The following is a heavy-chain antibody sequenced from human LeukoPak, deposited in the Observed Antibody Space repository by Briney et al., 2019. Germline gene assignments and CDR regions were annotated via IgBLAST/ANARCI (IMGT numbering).Heavy chain of an antibody. Sequence: HPGGSLRLSCAASGFTFSNYWMSWVRQAPGKGLEWVANIKQDGSEKYYVDSVKGRFTISRDNAKNSLYLQMDSLRAEDTAVYYCARRRCTSTSCFEDYWGQGTLVTVSS. CDR3: ARRRCTSTSCFEDY. V-gene: IGHV3-7*01. CDR2: IKQDGSEK. D-gene: IGHD2-2*01. CDR1: GFTFSNYW. J-gene: IGHJ4*02.